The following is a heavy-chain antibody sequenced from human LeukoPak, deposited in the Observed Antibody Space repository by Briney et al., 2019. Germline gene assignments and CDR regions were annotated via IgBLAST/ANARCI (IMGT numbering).Heavy chain of an antibody. J-gene: IGHJ4*02. D-gene: IGHD3-22*01. CDR3: ARENYYDGSGSPSASAPVDH. Sequence: ASVKVSCKASGDTFNRYSFDWVRQAPGQGLEWMGGIIPIFGTTNYAQKFQGRVTITADDSTSTAYMELNSLRSEDTAVYYCARENYYDGSGSPSASAPVDHWGQGTLVTVSS. CDR2: IIPIFGTT. CDR1: GDTFNRYS. V-gene: IGHV1-69*13.